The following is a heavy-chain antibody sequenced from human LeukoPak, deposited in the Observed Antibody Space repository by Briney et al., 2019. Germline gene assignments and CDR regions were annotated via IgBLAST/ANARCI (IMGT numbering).Heavy chain of an antibody. J-gene: IGHJ4*02. CDR2: INHSGST. CDR1: GGSFSGYY. D-gene: IGHD1-26*01. CDR3: ARGRGFEEGATYFDY. V-gene: IGHV4-34*01. Sequence: SETLSLTCAVYGGSFSGYYWSWIRQPPGKGLEWIGEINHSGSTNYNPSLKGRVTISVDTSKNQFSLKLSSVTAADTAVYYCARGRGFEEGATYFDYWGQGTLVTVSS.